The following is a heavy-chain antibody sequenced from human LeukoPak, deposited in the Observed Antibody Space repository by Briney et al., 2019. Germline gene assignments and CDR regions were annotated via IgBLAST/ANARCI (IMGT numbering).Heavy chain of an antibody. V-gene: IGHV3-74*01. CDR1: GFTFSSYW. Sequence: GGSLRLSCAAFGFTFSSYWMHWVRQAPGKGLVWVSRINSDGSSTSYADSVKGRFTISRDNAKNTLYLQMNSLRAEDTAVYYCASELSTLGYYMDVWGKGTTVTVSS. CDR2: INSDGSST. CDR3: ASELSTLGYYMDV. J-gene: IGHJ6*03. D-gene: IGHD3-10*01.